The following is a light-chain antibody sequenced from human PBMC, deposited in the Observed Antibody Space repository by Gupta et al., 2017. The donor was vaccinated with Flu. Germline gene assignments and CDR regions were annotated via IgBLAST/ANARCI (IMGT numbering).Light chain of an antibody. V-gene: IGKV1-39*01. CDR3: QQTYSTPRA. CDR1: QKITHY. J-gene: IGKJ1*01. Sequence: DIQVTQSPSSLSASVGDSITITCLTSQKITHYLNWFAQRPGKAPNLLIYAASTLQTGVPSRFSGTGSGTQFNFTISSLHPEDYGTDYCQQTYSTPRAFGQGTRVEVK. CDR2: AAS.